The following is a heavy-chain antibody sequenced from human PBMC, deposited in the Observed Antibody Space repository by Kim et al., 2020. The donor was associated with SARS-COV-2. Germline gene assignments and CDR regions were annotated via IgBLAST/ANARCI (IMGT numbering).Heavy chain of an antibody. Sequence: GGSLRLSCAASGFNFDDYAMHWVRQAPGKGLEWVSLISGEGGSTYYADSVKGRFTISRDNSKNSLYLQMNSLRPEDTALYYCAKDIRLTYYSGVGSYLIHAVDIWGHETMVTVSS. CDR3: AKDIRLTYYSGVGSYLIHAVDI. J-gene: IGHJ3*02. D-gene: IGHD3-10*01. CDR2: ISGEGGST. V-gene: IGHV3-43*02. CDR1: GFNFDDYA.